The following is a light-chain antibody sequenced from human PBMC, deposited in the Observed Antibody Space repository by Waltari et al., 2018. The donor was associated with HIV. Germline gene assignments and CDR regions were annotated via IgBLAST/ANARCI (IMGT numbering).Light chain of an antibody. Sequence: DIQMTQSPSSLSASVGDKVTIPCRASQRISSFLNWFQQKPGKAPKLLIYAASSLQSGVPSRFSGSGSGTDFTLTISSLQPEDSATYYCQQSYTTPYTFGQGTKLEIK. CDR3: QQSYTTPYT. J-gene: IGKJ2*01. V-gene: IGKV1-39*01. CDR2: AAS. CDR1: QRISSF.